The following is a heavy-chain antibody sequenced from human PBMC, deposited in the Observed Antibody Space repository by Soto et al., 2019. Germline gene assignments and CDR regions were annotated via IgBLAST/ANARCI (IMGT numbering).Heavy chain of an antibody. Sequence: QVQLVQSGAEVQKPGSSVKVSCKASGGTFSSYTISWVRQAPGQGLEWMGRIIPILGIANYAQKFQGRVTITADKSTSTAYMELSSLRSEDTAVYYCAPAPTSSVHSSSWAFDYWGQGTLVTVSS. D-gene: IGHD6-13*01. J-gene: IGHJ4*02. CDR3: APAPTSSVHSSSWAFDY. V-gene: IGHV1-69*02. CDR2: IIPILGIA. CDR1: GGTFSSYT.